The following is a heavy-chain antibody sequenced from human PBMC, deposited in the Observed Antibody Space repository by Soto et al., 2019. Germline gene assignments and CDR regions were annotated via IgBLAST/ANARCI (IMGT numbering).Heavy chain of an antibody. CDR3: AKAPRYYYDSSGYPEH. CDR2: ISGSGGST. CDR1: GFTFSSYA. J-gene: IGHJ1*01. V-gene: IGHV3-23*01. D-gene: IGHD3-22*01. Sequence: PGGSLRLSCAASGFTFSSYAMSWVRQAPGKGLEWVSAISGSGGSTYYADSVKGRFTISRDNSKNTLYLQMNSLRAEDTAVYYCAKAPRYYYDSSGYPEHWGQGTLVTVSS.